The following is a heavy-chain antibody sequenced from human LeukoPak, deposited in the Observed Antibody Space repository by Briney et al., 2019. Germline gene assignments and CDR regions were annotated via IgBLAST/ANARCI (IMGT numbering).Heavy chain of an antibody. CDR1: GFTFSSYS. CDR3: ARIAPNYGGNSWFDY. Sequence: SGGSLRLSCAASGFTFSSYSMNWVRQAPGKGLEWVSYISSSSSTIYYADSVKGRFTISRDNAKNSLYLQMNSLRAEDTAVYYCARIAPNYGGNSWFDYWGQGTLVTVSS. V-gene: IGHV3-48*04. D-gene: IGHD4-23*01. J-gene: IGHJ4*02. CDR2: ISSSSSTI.